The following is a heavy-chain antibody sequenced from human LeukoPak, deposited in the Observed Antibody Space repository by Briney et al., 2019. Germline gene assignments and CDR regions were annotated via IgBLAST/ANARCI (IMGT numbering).Heavy chain of an antibody. J-gene: IGHJ6*02. CDR3: ARGPKPGVAAAGPGHGMDV. Sequence: SETLSLTCTVSGGSISSGGYYWSWIRQPPQKGLGWIGEINHSGSTNYSPSLKSRVTISLDTSKNQFSLKLSSVTAADTAVYYCARGPKPGVAAAGPGHGMDVWGQGTTVTVSS. V-gene: IGHV4-39*07. CDR2: INHSGST. CDR1: GGSISSGGYY. D-gene: IGHD6-13*01.